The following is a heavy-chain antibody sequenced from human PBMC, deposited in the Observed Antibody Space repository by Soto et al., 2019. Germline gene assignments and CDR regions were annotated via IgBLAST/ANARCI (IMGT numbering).Heavy chain of an antibody. CDR3: ARYYSSYYYYMDV. CDR1: GFTFSDYY. CDR2: ISSSGSTI. J-gene: IGHJ6*03. D-gene: IGHD4-4*01. Sequence: PGGSLRLSCAASGFTFSDYYMSWIRQAPGKGLEWVSYISSSGSTIYYADSVKGRFTISRDNAKNSLYLQMNSLRAEDTAVYYWARYYSSYYYYMDVRAKGTTVTVSS. V-gene: IGHV3-11*01.